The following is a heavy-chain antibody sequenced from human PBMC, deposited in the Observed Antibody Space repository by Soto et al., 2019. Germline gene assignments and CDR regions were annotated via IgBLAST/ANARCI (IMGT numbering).Heavy chain of an antibody. CDR1: GFPLSDYG. J-gene: IGHJ4*02. D-gene: IGHD4-17*01. CDR3: AQDRWVTTRGVYY. V-gene: IGHV1-3*01. Sequence: QVQLVQSGAEVKKPGASVRLSCRASGFPLSDYGIQWVRQAPGQGLEWVGWISAGYGDTHYSEKIQGRATITSDTSASTVYIDLRTLRAEDTAVYFCAQDRWVTTRGVYYWGQGTLVTVSS. CDR2: ISAGYGDT.